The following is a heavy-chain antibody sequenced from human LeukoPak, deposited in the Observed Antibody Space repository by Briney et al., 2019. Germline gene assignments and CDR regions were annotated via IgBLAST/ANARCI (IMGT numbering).Heavy chain of an antibody. V-gene: IGHV1-2*02. Sequence: GASVKVSCKSSGYSFTCHFVHWVRQAPGQGLEWMVWINHNSGGTHYAQKFQGRVTITSDTSISTAYMDLSSLRSDDTAFYNFSSGGGDSGDFSWGIGLVYLGPGRLVTAFS. D-gene: IGHD4-17*01. CDR1: GYSFTCHF. CDR2: INHNSGGT. J-gene: IGHJ4*02. CDR3: SSGGGDSGDFSWGIGLVY.